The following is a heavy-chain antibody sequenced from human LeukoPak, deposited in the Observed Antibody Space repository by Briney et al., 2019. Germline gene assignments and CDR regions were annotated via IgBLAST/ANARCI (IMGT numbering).Heavy chain of an antibody. D-gene: IGHD6-19*01. CDR1: GFTFRSYG. CDR2: ISSDGSNK. V-gene: IGHV3-30*18. CDR3: VKPHSRGWYYFDS. Sequence: PGGSLRLSCAASGFTFRSYGMHWVRQAPGKGLEWVAVISSDGSNKYYADSVKGRFTISRDNAKNTLSLQMNSLSAEDTAVYSCVKPHSRGWYYFDSWGQGTLVTVSS. J-gene: IGHJ4*02.